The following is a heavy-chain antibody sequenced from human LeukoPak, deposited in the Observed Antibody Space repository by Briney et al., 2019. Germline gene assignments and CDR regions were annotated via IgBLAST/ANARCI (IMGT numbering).Heavy chain of an antibody. Sequence: ASVKVSCKASGYTFTSYYIHWVRQAPGQGLEWMGIINPSGGSTSYAQKFQGRVTMTRDTSTSTVYMELSSLRSEDTAVYYCGRDRGSYGYIYYWGQGTLVTVSS. CDR2: INPSGGST. CDR1: GYTFTSYY. J-gene: IGHJ4*02. D-gene: IGHD1-26*01. CDR3: GRDRGSYGYIYY. V-gene: IGHV1-46*01.